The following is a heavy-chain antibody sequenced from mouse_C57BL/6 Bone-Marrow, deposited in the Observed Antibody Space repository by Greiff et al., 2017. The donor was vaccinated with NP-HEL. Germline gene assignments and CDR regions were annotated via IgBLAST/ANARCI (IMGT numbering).Heavy chain of an antibody. CDR2: IDPATGGT. D-gene: IGHD1-1*01. V-gene: IGHV1-15*01. CDR1: GYTFTDYE. Sequence: QVQLQQSGAELVRPGASVTLSCKASGYTFTDYEMHWVKQTPGHGLEWIGAIDPATGGTAYNQKFKGKAILTVDKSSSTAYMELRSLTSEDSAVYYCTGCAYFDCTPDYWGQGTTLTVSA. CDR3: TGCAYFDCTPDY. J-gene: IGHJ2*01.